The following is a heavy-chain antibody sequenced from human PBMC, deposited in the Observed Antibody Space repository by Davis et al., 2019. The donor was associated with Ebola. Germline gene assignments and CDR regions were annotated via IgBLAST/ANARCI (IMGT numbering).Heavy chain of an antibody. D-gene: IGHD2-2*01. V-gene: IGHV3-23*01. CDR3: ARDTSCTTTSCYVHYSGMDV. Sequence: GESLKISCTDSVITFSSYAMTWVRQAPGKGLEWVSAISGSGGSTYYADSVKGRFTISRDNSKKTLYLQMNSLRGEDTAVYYCARDTSCTTTSCYVHYSGMDVWGKGTTVTVSS. J-gene: IGHJ6*04. CDR1: VITFSSYA. CDR2: ISGSGGST.